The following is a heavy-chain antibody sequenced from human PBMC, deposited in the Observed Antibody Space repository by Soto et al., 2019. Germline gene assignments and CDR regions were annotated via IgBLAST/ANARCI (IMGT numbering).Heavy chain of an antibody. D-gene: IGHD6-6*01. CDR2: IYHSGST. J-gene: IGHJ6*02. V-gene: IGHV4-38-2*01. Sequence: SETLSLTCAVSGYSISSGYYWGWIRQPPGKGREWIGNIYHSGSTYYNPSLKSRVTISVDTAKSLFSLKLSSVAAADTAVYYCGGAARPGDYYVMDVWGQGTTVTVSS. CDR1: GYSISSGYY. CDR3: GGAARPGDYYVMDV.